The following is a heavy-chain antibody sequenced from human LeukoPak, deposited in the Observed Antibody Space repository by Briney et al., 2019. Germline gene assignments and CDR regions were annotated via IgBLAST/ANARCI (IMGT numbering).Heavy chain of an antibody. V-gene: IGHV4-39*01. Sequence: PGGSLRLSCAASGFTVRTNYMSWIRQPPGKGLEWIRNIYYSGSTYYNPSLKSRVTISVDTSKNQFSLKLSSVTAADTAVYYCARQGSGNYLSPVNYWGQGTLVTVSS. J-gene: IGHJ4*02. CDR3: ARQGSGNYLSPVNY. CDR1: GFTVRTNY. D-gene: IGHD1-26*01. CDR2: IYYSGST.